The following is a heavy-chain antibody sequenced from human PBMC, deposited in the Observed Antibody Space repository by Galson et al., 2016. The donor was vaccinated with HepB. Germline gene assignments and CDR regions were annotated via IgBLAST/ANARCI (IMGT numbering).Heavy chain of an antibody. CDR3: AKGKSGGGYVHFDL. V-gene: IGHV3-23*01. Sequence: SLRLSCAASGFTSNSYGMSWVRQAPGKGLEWVSSISGGGGSTYYADSVKGRFTISRDISKNTVYVQMNSLRPEDTALYYCAKGKSGGGYVHFDLWGLGTLVTVSS. D-gene: IGHD6-19*01. J-gene: IGHJ4*02. CDR1: GFTSNSYG. CDR2: ISGGGGST.